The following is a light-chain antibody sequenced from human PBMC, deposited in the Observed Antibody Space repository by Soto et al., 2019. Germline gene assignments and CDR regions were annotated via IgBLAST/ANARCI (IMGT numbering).Light chain of an antibody. CDR2: NTD. Sequence: QTVVTQEPSFSVSPGGTVTLTRGLSSGSVSTSYYPSWHQQTPGQAPRTRIYNTDTRSSGVPDRFSGSILGNKAALTITGAQADDESEYYCMLYMGSVFWVFGGGTKVTVL. CDR1: SGSVSTSYY. CDR3: MLYMGSVFWV. J-gene: IGLJ3*02. V-gene: IGLV8-61*01.